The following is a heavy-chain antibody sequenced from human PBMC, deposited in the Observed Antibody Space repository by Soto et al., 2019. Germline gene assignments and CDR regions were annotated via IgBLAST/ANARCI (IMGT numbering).Heavy chain of an antibody. V-gene: IGHV3-30*18. CDR3: AKDRRGVFRSAASNWFDP. CDR2: ISYDESNK. CDR1: GFTFSSYG. D-gene: IGHD3-10*01. Sequence: QVQLVESGGGVVQPGRSLRLSCAASGFTFSSYGMHWVRQAPGKGLEWVAVISYDESNKYYADSVKGRFTISRDNSKNTLYLQMNSLRAEDTAVYYCAKDRRGVFRSAASNWFDPWGQGTLVTVSS. J-gene: IGHJ5*02.